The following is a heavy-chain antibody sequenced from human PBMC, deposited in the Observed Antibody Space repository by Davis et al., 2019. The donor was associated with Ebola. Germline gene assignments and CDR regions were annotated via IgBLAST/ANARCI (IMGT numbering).Heavy chain of an antibody. Sequence: SGPTLVKPTETLTLTCAFSGFSLKNSGMCVSWVRQSPGKALEWLAYIDWDDDKYYRSSLKTRLTISKDTSKNQVVLTMTNMDPADTATYYCTRASNVLARPGYYYYGMDVWGQGTTVTVSS. J-gene: IGHJ6*02. D-gene: IGHD2-8*02. CDR1: GFSLKNSGMC. CDR3: TRASNVLARPGYYYYGMDV. CDR2: IDWDDDK. V-gene: IGHV2-70*20.